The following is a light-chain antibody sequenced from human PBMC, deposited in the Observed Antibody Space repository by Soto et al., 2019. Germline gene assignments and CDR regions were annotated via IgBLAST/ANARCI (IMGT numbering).Light chain of an antibody. CDR3: QQFNSDPFMFT. Sequence: AIQLTQSPSSLSASVGDRVTITCRASQGISSALAWYQQKLGKAPKLLIYDDSSLESGVPSRFSGSGSGTDFTLTISSLHPEDFATDYCQQFNSDPFMFTFGQGTKLEIK. J-gene: IGKJ2*01. V-gene: IGKV1-13*02. CDR1: QGISSA. CDR2: DDS.